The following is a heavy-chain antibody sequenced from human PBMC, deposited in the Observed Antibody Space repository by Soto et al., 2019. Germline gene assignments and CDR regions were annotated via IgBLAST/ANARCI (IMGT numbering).Heavy chain of an antibody. V-gene: IGHV1-69*12. CDR2: IIPIFGTA. CDR3: ARDRGPSSGYYPYWFDP. CDR1: GGTFSSYV. Sequence: QVQLVQSGAEVKKPGSSVKVSCKASGGTFSSYVISWVRQAPGQGLEWMGEIIPIFGTANYAQKFQGRVTISADESTSTAYMELSRLRSEDTAVYYCARDRGPSSGYYPYWFDPWGQGTLVTVSS. J-gene: IGHJ5*02. D-gene: IGHD3-22*01.